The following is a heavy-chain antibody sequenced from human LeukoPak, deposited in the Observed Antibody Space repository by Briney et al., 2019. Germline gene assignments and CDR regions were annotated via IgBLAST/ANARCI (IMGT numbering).Heavy chain of an antibody. Sequence: SGGSLRLSCAASGFTFDDYGLSWVRQAPGKGLEWVSGINWNGGSTGYADSVKGRFTISRDNSKNTLYLQIHSLRAEDTAVYWCARERLAVSGSNWFDPWGQGTLVTVSS. CDR3: ARERLAVSGSNWFDP. CDR1: GFTFDDYG. V-gene: IGHV3-20*04. J-gene: IGHJ5*02. D-gene: IGHD6-19*01. CDR2: INWNGGST.